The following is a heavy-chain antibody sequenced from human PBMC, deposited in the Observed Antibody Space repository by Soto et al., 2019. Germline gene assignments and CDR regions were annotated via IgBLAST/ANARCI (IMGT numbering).Heavy chain of an antibody. V-gene: IGHV3-7*03. J-gene: IGHJ4*02. CDR2: INQGGSEK. CDR3: VKDDGDYSFDY. D-gene: IGHD4-17*01. CDR1: GFTFSNYW. Sequence: EVQLVESGGGLVQRGGSLRLSCAASGFTFSNYWMSWVRQAPGKGLEWVAKINQGGSEKWSADSVKGRFTISRDNAKNSLYLQLNSLGAEDTAVYYCVKDDGDYSFDYWGQGTLVTVSS.